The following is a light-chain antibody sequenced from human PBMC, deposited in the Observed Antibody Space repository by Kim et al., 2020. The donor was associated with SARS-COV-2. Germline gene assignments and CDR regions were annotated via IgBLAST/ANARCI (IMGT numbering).Light chain of an antibody. CDR1: QSVSSSY. CDR2: GAS. Sequence: PGERATLSCRASQSVSSSYLAWYQQKPGQAPRLLIYGASSRATGIPDRFSGSGSGTDFTLTISRLEPEDFAVYYCQQYGSSPQTFGQGTKVEIK. CDR3: QQYGSSPQT. J-gene: IGKJ1*01. V-gene: IGKV3-20*01.